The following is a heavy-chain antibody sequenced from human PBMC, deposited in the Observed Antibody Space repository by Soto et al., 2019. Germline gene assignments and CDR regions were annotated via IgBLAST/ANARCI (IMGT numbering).Heavy chain of an antibody. V-gene: IGHV3-33*01. CDR3: ARDHGPYYYRCGYPNCVGY. CDR2: IWYDGSNK. J-gene: IGHJ4*02. D-gene: IGHD3-22*01. CDR1: GFTFSSYG. Sequence: QVQLVESGGGVVQPGRSLRLSCAASGFTFSSYGMHWVRQAPGKGLEWVAVIWYDGSNKYYADSVKGRFTISRDNPKKTLYLEMTRLTAEDTAVYYCARDHGPYYYRCGYPNCVGYWGQGNLVPVSS.